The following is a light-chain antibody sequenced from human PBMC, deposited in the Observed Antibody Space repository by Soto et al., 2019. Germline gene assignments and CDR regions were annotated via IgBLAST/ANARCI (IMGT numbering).Light chain of an antibody. J-gene: IGKJ1*01. CDR3: VQFPHLPRT. CDR1: QSLVYSDGNTY. CDR2: QIS. V-gene: IGKV2-24*01. Sequence: DVVLTQTPLSSPVTLGQPASISCRSSQSLVYSDGNTYLSWLHQRPGQPPRLLIYQISKRFSGVPDRFSGSGAGTDLTLKISRVEAEDVGIYYCVQFPHLPRTFGQGTKVEIK.